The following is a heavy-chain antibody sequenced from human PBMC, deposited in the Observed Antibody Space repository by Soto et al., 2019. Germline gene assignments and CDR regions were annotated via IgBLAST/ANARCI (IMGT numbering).Heavy chain of an antibody. Sequence: GASVKVSCKTSGYSFTTYGISWVRQAPGQGLEWMGWISGYNGNTNYAQNLQGRVTMTTDTSTSTAYMELRSLRSDDTAVYYCAREAPAPYYYYGMDVWGQGSTVTVSS. D-gene: IGHD6-6*01. CDR3: AREAPAPYYYYGMDV. J-gene: IGHJ6*02. V-gene: IGHV1-18*01. CDR2: ISGYNGNT. CDR1: GYSFTTYG.